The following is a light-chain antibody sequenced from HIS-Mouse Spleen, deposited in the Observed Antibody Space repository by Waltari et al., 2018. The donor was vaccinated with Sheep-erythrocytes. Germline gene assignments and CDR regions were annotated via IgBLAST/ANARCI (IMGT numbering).Light chain of an antibody. J-gene: IGLJ2*01. CDR2: EVS. CDR1: SSDVGGYNY. Sequence: GQSITISCTGTSSDVGGYNYVSWYQQHPGKAPKLMIYEVSNRPSGVSNRFSGSKSGNTAPLTISGLQAEDEADYYCSSYTSSSTQVFGGGTKLTVL. CDR3: SSYTSSSTQV. V-gene: IGLV2-14*01.